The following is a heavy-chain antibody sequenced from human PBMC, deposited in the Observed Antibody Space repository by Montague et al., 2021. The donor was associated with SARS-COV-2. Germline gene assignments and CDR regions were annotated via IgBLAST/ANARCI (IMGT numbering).Heavy chain of an antibody. CDR1: GDSVSRNSVA. CDR3: VRYSGWFYFDF. V-gene: IGHV6-1*01. CDR2: TYYRSKWYS. Sequence: CAISGDSVSRNSVAWSWIRRSPSRGLEWLGRTYYRSKWYSDYAPXVRGRLTVNPDASKNEFSLELNYVTPEDTAVYYCVRYSGWFYFDFWGQGTLVTVSS. J-gene: IGHJ4*02. D-gene: IGHD6-19*01.